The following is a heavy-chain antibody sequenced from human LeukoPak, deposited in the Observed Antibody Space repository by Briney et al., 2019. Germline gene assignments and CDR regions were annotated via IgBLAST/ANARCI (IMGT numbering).Heavy chain of an antibody. Sequence: PGGSLRLSCAPSGFTFSSYTMHWVRQAPGRGLEWVACIHSAGSKKYYADVVKGRFTISRDNSKNTLSLQMNSLRAEDTAVYYCAKEPTSRGYNDIDYWGQGTLVTVSS. CDR1: GFTFSSYT. CDR3: AKEPTSRGYNDIDY. V-gene: IGHV3-30*02. D-gene: IGHD3-22*01. CDR2: IHSAGSKK. J-gene: IGHJ4*02.